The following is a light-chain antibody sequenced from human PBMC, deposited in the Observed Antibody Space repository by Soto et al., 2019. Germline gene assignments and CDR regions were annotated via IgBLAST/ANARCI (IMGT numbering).Light chain of an antibody. J-gene: IGLJ2*01. Sequence: QSALTQPASVSGSPGQSITISCTGTSSDVGSYVLVSWYQHHSGKAPKIIIYEVNKRPSGISDRFSGSKSGNTASLTISGLQAEDEADYFCCSFVRTNGLLFGGGTKLTVL. V-gene: IGLV2-23*02. CDR3: CSFVRTNGLL. CDR2: EVN. CDR1: SSDVGSYVL.